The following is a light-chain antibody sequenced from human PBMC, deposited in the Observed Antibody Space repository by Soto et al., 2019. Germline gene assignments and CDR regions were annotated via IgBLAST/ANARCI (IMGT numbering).Light chain of an antibody. CDR1: QSSGSN. V-gene: IGKV3-15*01. CDR3: QQYNNWPPYT. CDR2: GAT. J-gene: IGKJ2*01. Sequence: EIVMTQSPATLSVSPGERATLSCRASQSSGSNLAWYQQKPGQPPRLLIYGATTRATGIPARFSGSGSGTEFTLTISSLQSEDFAVYYCQQYNNWPPYTFGQGTKVEIX.